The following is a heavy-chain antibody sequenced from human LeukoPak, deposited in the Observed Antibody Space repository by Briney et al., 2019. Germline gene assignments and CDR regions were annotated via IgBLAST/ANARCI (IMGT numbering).Heavy chain of an antibody. CDR1: GFDLSDYY. J-gene: IGHJ4*02. CDR3: ARRRDYFDY. Sequence: GGSLRLSCVVSGFDLSDYYMSWIRQAPGKGLEWISYISSSGGNIYFADSVKGRFTMSRDNARGSLYLQMNSLTADDMAIYYCARRRDYFDYWGQGTLVTVSS. V-gene: IGHV3-11*01. CDR2: ISSSGGNI.